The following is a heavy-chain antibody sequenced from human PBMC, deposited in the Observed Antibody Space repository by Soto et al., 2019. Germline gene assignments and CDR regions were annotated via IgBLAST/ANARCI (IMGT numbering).Heavy chain of an antibody. CDR2: IRNKANGEIT. J-gene: IGHJ6*02. Sequence: LLALCLTGVGIHFGYYSSSLSRQAGGKGVEWVGVIRNKANGEITDYAASVKGGFTSFRDASKSITNLQMSSLQTEDTGVYYLTKYAYTSRYSYLGMDVWGHGTMVTVYS. CDR3: TKYAYTSRYSYLGMDV. CDR1: GIHFGYYS. D-gene: IGHD3-16*01. V-gene: IGHV3-49*03.